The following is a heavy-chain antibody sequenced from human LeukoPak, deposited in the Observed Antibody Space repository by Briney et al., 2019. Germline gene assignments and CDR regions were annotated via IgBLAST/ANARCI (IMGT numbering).Heavy chain of an antibody. D-gene: IGHD6-19*01. CDR3: ARTLAVAGENFDY. Sequence: GESLKISCKGSGYNFTSYWIAWVRQMPGRGLEWMGIIYPGDSDTRYSPSFQGQVIISADKSISTAYLQWSSLKASDTAMYYCARTLAVAGENFDYWGQGTLVTVSS. CDR2: IYPGDSDT. V-gene: IGHV5-51*01. J-gene: IGHJ4*02. CDR1: GYNFTSYW.